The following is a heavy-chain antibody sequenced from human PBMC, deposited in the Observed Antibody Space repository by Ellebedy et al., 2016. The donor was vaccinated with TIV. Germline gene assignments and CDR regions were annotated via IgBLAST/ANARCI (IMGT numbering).Heavy chain of an antibody. J-gene: IGHJ4*02. CDR1: GGSINSYY. V-gene: IGHV4-59*08. CDR3: ASYSRSWSHNRY. Sequence: MPSETLSLTCSVSGGSINSYYWVWIRQPPGKGLEWIGHAFYTGSTSYNPSLKSRVTISVDKYKSQFSLSLSSVTAADTAVYYCASYSRSWSHNRYWGQGILVTVSS. D-gene: IGHD6-13*01. CDR2: AFYTGST.